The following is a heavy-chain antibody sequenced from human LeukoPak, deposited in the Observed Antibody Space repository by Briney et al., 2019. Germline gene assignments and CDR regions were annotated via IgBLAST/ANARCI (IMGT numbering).Heavy chain of an antibody. CDR3: ARGHESKKPISPDY. J-gene: IGHJ4*02. CDR1: GYTFSDCY. Sequence: GASVKVSCKASGYTFSDCYMHWVRQAPGQGLEWMGWINPNNGGTNYAQKFQGRVTMTRDTSISTAYMELSRLTSDDTAVYYCARGHESKKPISPDYWGQGTLVTVSS. CDR2: INPNNGGT. V-gene: IGHV1-2*02. D-gene: IGHD3-3*02.